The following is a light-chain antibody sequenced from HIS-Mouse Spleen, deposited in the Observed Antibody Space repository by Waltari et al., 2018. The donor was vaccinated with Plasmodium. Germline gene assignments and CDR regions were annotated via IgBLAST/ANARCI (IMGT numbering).Light chain of an antibody. V-gene: IGLV3-1*01. CDR3: QAWDSSTVV. CDR1: NLGYTY. Sequence: SYELTQPPSLSVSPGQPASIPCPGVNLGYTYASRYQQKPGQSPVLVIYQASKRPSGIPERFSGSNSGNTATLTISGTQAMDEADYYCQAWDSSTVVFGGGTKLTVL. CDR2: QAS. J-gene: IGLJ2*01.